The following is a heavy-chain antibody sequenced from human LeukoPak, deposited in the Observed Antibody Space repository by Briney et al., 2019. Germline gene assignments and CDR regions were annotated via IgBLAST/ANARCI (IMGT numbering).Heavy chain of an antibody. D-gene: IGHD2-15*01. V-gene: IGHV4-4*07. Sequence: SETLSLTCTVSGGSIINYYWNWIRQPAGKGLEWIGRIHSTGSPNYNSALKSRVTMSVETSKNQFSLKLSSVTAADTAVYYCARLSGGPKIFDYWGQGTLVTVSS. CDR1: GGSIINYY. CDR2: IHSTGSP. CDR3: ARLSGGPKIFDY. J-gene: IGHJ4*02.